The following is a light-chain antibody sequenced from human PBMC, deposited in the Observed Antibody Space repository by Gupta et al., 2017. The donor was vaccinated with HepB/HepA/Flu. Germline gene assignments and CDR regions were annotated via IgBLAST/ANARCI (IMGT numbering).Light chain of an antibody. CDR3: LLFDSGPRV. V-gene: IGLV7-46*01. CDR2: DTW. Sequence: QAVLTQEPSLPVSPGGTVTLTCGSSTGPVTSGHYPYWFQQKPGHALRILIYDTWNKDAWTPARFSGSLLGDKAALTLSGAQAEDEDEYYCLLFDSGPRVFGGGTKLTVI. CDR1: TGPVTSGHY. J-gene: IGLJ2*01.